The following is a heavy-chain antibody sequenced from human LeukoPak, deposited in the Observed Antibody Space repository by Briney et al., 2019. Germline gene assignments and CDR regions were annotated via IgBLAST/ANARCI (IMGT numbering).Heavy chain of an antibody. D-gene: IGHD1-26*01. Sequence: GGSLRLSCAASGFTVSSDYVGWVRQAPEKGLEWVSSISSSSSYIYYADSVKGRFTISRDNAKNSLYLQMNSLRAEDTAVYYCARDPGASGGSYFDYYFDYWGQGTLVTVSS. J-gene: IGHJ4*02. CDR2: ISSSSSYI. CDR1: GFTVSSDY. V-gene: IGHV3-21*01. CDR3: ARDPGASGGSYFDYYFDY.